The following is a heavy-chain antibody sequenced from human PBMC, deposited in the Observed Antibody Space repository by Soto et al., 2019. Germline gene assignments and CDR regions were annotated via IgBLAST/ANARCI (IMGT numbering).Heavy chain of an antibody. CDR1: GYTFTGYY. D-gene: IGHD4-17*01. V-gene: IGHV1-2*02. Sequence: VQLVQSGAEVKRHGASVKVYCKASGYTFTGYYMHWVRQAPGQGLEWRGWITPNSGCTNYAQKFQGRVTMTRDTSISTAYMELSRLRSDDTAVYYCAREGGYGDYNWFDPCGQGTLVTVSS. J-gene: IGHJ5*02. CDR3: AREGGYGDYNWFDP. CDR2: ITPNSGCT.